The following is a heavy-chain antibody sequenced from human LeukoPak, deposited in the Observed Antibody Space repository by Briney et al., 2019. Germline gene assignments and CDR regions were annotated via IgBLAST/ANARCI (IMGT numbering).Heavy chain of an antibody. CDR3: ARSPDYEILTGRFDY. D-gene: IGHD3-9*01. CDR2: IYPGDSDT. Sequence: GESLKISCKGSGYSFASHWIGWVRQMPGKGLEWMGIIYPGDSDTRYSPSFQGQVTISADKSISTAYLQWSSLKASDTAMYYCARSPDYEILTGRFDYWGQGTLVTVSS. J-gene: IGHJ4*02. V-gene: IGHV5-51*01. CDR1: GYSFASHW.